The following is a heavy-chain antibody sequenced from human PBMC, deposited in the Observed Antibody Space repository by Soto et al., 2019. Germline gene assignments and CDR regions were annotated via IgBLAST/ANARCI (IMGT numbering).Heavy chain of an antibody. Sequence: LSLTCTVSGGSISSYYWSWIQQPPGKGLEWIGYIYYSGSTNYNPSLKSRVTISVDTSKNQFSLKLSSVTAVDTAVYYCAREDSSSSHWFDPWGQGTLVTVSS. D-gene: IGHD6-6*01. J-gene: IGHJ5*02. CDR3: AREDSSSSHWFDP. CDR1: GGSISSYY. CDR2: IYYSGST. V-gene: IGHV4-59*01.